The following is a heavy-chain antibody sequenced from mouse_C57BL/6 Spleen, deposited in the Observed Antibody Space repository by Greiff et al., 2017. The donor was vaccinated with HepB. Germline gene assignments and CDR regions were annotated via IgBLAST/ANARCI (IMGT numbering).Heavy chain of an antibody. Sequence: VQLQQSGAELMKPGASVKLSCKATGYTFTGYWIEWVKQRPGHGLEWIGEILPGSGSTNYNEKFKGKATFTADTSSNTAYMQLSSLTTEDSAIYYCARDRAHYGYGGAWFAYWGQGTLVTVSA. CDR1: GYTFTGYW. CDR3: ARDRAHYGYGGAWFAY. CDR2: ILPGSGST. V-gene: IGHV1-9*01. D-gene: IGHD2-2*01. J-gene: IGHJ3*01.